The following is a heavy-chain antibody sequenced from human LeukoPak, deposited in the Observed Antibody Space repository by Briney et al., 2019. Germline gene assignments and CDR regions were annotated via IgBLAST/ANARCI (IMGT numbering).Heavy chain of an antibody. J-gene: IGHJ4*02. CDR1: GGSISSYY. CDR2: IYYSGST. CDR3: ASGYSYGYSDY. Sequence: PSGTLSLTCTVPGGSISSYYWSWIRQPPGKGLEWIGYIYYSGSTNYNPSLKSRVTISVDTSKNQFSLKLSSVTAADTAVYYCASGYSYGYSDYCGQGTLVTVSS. D-gene: IGHD5-18*01. V-gene: IGHV4-59*01.